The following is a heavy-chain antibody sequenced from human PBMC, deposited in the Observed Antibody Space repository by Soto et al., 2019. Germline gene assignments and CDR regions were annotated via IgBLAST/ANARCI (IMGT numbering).Heavy chain of an antibody. J-gene: IGHJ6*02. Sequence: GGSLRLSCAASGFTFSSYSMNWVRQAPGKGLEWVSSISSSSSYIYYADSVKGRFTISRDNAQNSLYLQMNSLRAEDTAVYYCARMSTLYGMDVWGQGTTVTVSS. CDR3: ARMSTLYGMDV. CDR1: GFTFSSYS. V-gene: IGHV3-21*01. CDR2: ISSSSSYI.